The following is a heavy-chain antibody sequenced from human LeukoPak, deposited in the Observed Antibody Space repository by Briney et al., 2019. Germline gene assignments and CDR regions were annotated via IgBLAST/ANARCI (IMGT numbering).Heavy chain of an antibody. V-gene: IGHV3-21*01. CDR2: ISSSSSYI. CDR1: GFTFSSYS. J-gene: IGHJ4*02. Sequence: GGSLRLSCAASGFTFSSYSMNWVRQAPGKGLEWVSSISSSSSYIYYADSVKGRFTISRDNSKNTLYLQMNSLRTEDTAVYYCVKGGWADYWGQGTLVTVSS. CDR3: VKGGWADY. D-gene: IGHD6-19*01.